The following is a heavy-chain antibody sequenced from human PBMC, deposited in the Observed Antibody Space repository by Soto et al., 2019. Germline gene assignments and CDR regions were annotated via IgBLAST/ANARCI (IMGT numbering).Heavy chain of an antibody. CDR1: GGSISRGGHY. J-gene: IGHJ5*02. V-gene: IGHV4-61*08. CDR2: IYYSGST. CDR3: AREYYYDSSGSQNWFDP. Sequence: PSETLSLTCTVSGGSISRGGHYWSWIRQPPGKGLEWIGYIYYSGSTNYNPSLKSRVTISVDTSKNQFSLKLSSVTAADTAVYYCAREYYYDSSGSQNWFDPWGQGTLVTVSS. D-gene: IGHD3-22*01.